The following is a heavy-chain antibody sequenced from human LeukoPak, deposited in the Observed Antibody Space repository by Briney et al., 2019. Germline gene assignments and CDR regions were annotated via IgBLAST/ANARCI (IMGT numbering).Heavy chain of an antibody. CDR3: ARDHLEPSTSGKYRRFDY. J-gene: IGHJ4*02. CDR1: GFSFGSYR. CDR2: VSNSGDYI. Sequence: GGSLRLSCAASGFSFGSYRMNWVRQAPGKGLEWVSSVSNSGDYIYYADSVKGRFTISRDNAKNSLYLQMNSLRAEDTAVYYCARDHLEPSTSGKYRRFDYWGQGTLVTVSS. V-gene: IGHV3-21*01. D-gene: IGHD3-10*01.